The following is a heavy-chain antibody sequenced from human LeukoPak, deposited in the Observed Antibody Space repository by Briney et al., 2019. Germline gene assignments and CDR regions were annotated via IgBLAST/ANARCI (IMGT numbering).Heavy chain of an antibody. V-gene: IGHV1-69*06. Sequence: GASVKVSCKASGGTFSSYAISWVRQAPGQGLEWMGGIIPIFGTANYAQKFQGRVTITADKSTSTAYMELSSLRPEDTAVYYCAGAFTGNWFDPWGQGTLVTVSS. CDR2: IIPIFGTA. CDR1: GGTFSSYA. J-gene: IGHJ5*02. CDR3: AGAFTGNWFDP. D-gene: IGHD3-10*01.